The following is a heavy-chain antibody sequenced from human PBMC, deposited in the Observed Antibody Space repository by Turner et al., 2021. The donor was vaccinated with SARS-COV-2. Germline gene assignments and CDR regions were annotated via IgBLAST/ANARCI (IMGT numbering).Heavy chain of an antibody. CDR3: ARFRVGSGWYIDY. V-gene: IGHV4-31*03. D-gene: IGHD6-19*01. CDR1: GGPISSGGYY. J-gene: IGHJ4*02. CDR2: IYYSGST. Sequence: QVQLQESGPGLVKPSQTLSPPCTVSGGPISSGGYYWSWIRQHPGKGLEWIAYIYYSGSTYYNPSLKSRVTISVDTSKNQFSLKLSSVTAADTAVYYCARFRVGSGWYIDYWGQGTLVTVSS.